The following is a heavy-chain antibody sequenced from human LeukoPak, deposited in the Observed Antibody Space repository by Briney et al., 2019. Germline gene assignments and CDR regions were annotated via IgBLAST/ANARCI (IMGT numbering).Heavy chain of an antibody. J-gene: IGHJ5*02. D-gene: IGHD3-9*01. CDR3: AKLPTGYPDWFDP. CDR2: IGGSGDST. Sequence: GGSLRLSCAASGFTFSNSVMGWVRQAPGKGLEWVSAIGGSGDSTYYADSVTGRFTISRDNSKNTLYLQMNSLRAEDTALYYCAKLPTGYPDWFDPWGQGTLVTVSS. V-gene: IGHV3-23*01. CDR1: GFTFSNSV.